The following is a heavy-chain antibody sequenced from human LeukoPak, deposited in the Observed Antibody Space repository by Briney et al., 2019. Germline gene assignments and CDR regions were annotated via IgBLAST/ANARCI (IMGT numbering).Heavy chain of an antibody. V-gene: IGHV4-31*03. CDR3: ASHKYYYDSSGYYDDAFDI. Sequence: PSQTLSLTCTVSGGSISSGGYYWSWIRQHPGKGLEWIGYIYYSGSTYYNPSLKSRVTISVDTSENQFSLKLSSVTAADTAVYYCASHKYYYDSSGYYDDAFDIWGQGTMVTVSS. J-gene: IGHJ3*02. CDR1: GGSISSGGYY. D-gene: IGHD3-22*01. CDR2: IYYSGST.